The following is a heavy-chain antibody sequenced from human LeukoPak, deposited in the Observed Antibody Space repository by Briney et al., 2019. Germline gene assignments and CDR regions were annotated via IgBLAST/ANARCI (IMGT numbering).Heavy chain of an antibody. J-gene: IGHJ4*02. CDR2: IYYSGST. CDR1: GDSISSSSYY. V-gene: IGHV4-39*01. D-gene: IGHD3-3*01. Sequence: SETLSLTCAVSGDSISSSSYYWGWIRQPPGKGLEWIGSIYYSGSTYYNPSLKSRVTISVDTSKNQFSLRLTSVAATDTAVYFCARLRFDFWSGYTHPYFDYWGQGTLVTVSS. CDR3: ARLRFDFWSGYTHPYFDY.